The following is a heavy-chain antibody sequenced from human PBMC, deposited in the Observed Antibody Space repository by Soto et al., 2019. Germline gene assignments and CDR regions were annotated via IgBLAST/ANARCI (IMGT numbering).Heavy chain of an antibody. J-gene: IGHJ4*02. CDR1: GYTFTGYY. CDR3: ARACGGDCYSTGFDY. Sequence: ASVKVSCKASGYTFTGYYMHWVRQAPGQGLEWMGWINPNSGGTNYAQKFQGRVTMTRDTSISTAYMELSRLRSDDTAVYYCARACGGDCYSTGFDYWGQGTLVTV. V-gene: IGHV1-2*02. CDR2: INPNSGGT. D-gene: IGHD2-21*02.